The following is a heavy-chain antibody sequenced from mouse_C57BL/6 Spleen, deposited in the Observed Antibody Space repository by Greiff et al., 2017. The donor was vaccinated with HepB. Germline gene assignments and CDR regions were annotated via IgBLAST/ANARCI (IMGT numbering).Heavy chain of an antibody. J-gene: IGHJ1*03. CDR1: GYTFTSYW. D-gene: IGHD2-1*01. V-gene: IGHV1-61*01. CDR3: ARDGNYGWYFDV. Sequence: QVQLQHPGAELVRPGSSVKLSCKASGYTFTSYWMDWVKQRPGQGLEWIGNIYPSDSETHYNQKFKDKATLTVDKSSSTAYMQLSSLTSEDSAVYYCARDGNYGWYFDVWGTGTTVTVSS. CDR2: IYPSDSET.